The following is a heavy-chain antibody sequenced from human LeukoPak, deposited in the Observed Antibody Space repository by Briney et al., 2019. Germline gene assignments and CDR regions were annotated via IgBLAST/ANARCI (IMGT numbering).Heavy chain of an antibody. J-gene: IGHJ3*02. CDR3: ASTYYYDSSGYTRNTFDI. CDR1: GYSFTTYW. CDR2: IYSGDSDT. Sequence: GESLKISCKASGYSFTTYWIGWVRQMPGKGLEWMGIIYSGDSDTRYSPSFQGQVTISADKSISTAYLQWSSLKASDTAMYYCASTYYYDSSGYTRNTFDIWGQGTMVTVSS. V-gene: IGHV5-51*01. D-gene: IGHD3-22*01.